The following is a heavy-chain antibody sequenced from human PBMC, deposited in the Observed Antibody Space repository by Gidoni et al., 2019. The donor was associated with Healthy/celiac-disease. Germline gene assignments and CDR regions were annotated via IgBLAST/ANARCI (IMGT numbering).Heavy chain of an antibody. CDR2: INHSGST. V-gene: IGHV4-34*01. D-gene: IGHD3-10*01. Sequence: QVQLQQWGAGLLKPSETLSLTCAVYGASFSGYYWSWIRQPPGKGLEWIGEINHSGSTNYNPSHKSRVTISVDTSKNQFSLKLSSVTAADTAVYYCARARSWSYYKRGDFDYWGQGTLVTVSS. CDR1: GASFSGYY. J-gene: IGHJ4*02. CDR3: ARARSWSYYKRGDFDY.